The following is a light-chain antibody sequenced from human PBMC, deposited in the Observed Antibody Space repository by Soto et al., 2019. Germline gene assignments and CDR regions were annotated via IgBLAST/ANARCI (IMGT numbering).Light chain of an antibody. CDR1: SSDVGGYNY. CDR2: DVS. Sequence: QSALTQPASVSGSPGQSITIPCTGTSSDVGGYNYVSWYQHHPGKAPELMIFDVSNRPSGVSNRFPGSKSGDTASLTISGLQPEDEADYYCSSYTSTSTYVFGTGTKLTVL. J-gene: IGLJ1*01. CDR3: SSYTSTSTYV. V-gene: IGLV2-14*03.